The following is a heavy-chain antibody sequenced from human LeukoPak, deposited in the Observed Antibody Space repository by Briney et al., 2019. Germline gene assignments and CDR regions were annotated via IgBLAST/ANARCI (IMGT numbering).Heavy chain of an antibody. CDR3: ARAKRDSGSYHFDY. Sequence: SETLSLTCTVSGYSIRNGYYWGWIRQPPGKGLEWIGSFYYSGSTSYNPSLKSRVTISVDTSKNQFSLKLSSVTAADTAVYYCARAKRDSGSYHFDYWGQGTLVTVSS. CDR2: FYYSGST. J-gene: IGHJ4*02. D-gene: IGHD1-26*01. V-gene: IGHV4-38-2*02. CDR1: GYSIRNGYY.